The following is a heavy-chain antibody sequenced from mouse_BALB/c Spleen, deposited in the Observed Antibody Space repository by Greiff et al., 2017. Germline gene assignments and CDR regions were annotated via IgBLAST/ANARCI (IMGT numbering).Heavy chain of an antibody. CDR3: ARGSYYGNYFPFAY. CDR1: GFTFSSYA. V-gene: IGHV5-6-5*01. CDR2: ISSGGST. D-gene: IGHD2-10*01. Sequence: EVQGVESGGGLVKPGGSLKLSCAASGFTFSSYAMSWVRQTPEKRLEWVASISSGGSTYYPDSVKGRFTISRDNARNILYLQMSSLRSEDTAMYYCARGSYYGNYFPFAYWGQGTLVTVSA. J-gene: IGHJ3*01.